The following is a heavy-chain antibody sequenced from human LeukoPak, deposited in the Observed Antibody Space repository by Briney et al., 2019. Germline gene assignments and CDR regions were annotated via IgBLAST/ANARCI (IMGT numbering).Heavy chain of an antibody. CDR2: INHSGST. Sequence: SETLSLTCAVYGGSFSGYYWSWIRQPPGKGLEWFGEINHSGSTNYNPSLKSRVTISVDTPKDQFSLKLTSVTAADTAVYYCARAPEYGLYYFDYWGQGALVTVSS. CDR1: GGSFSGYY. CDR3: ARAPEYGLYYFDY. D-gene: IGHD1-14*01. V-gene: IGHV4-34*01. J-gene: IGHJ4*02.